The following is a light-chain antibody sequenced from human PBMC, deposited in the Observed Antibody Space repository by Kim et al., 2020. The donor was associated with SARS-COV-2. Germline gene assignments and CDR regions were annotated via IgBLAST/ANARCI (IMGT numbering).Light chain of an antibody. CDR2: DAS. Sequence: DIQMTQSPSTLSASVGDRVTITCRASQSITNRLAWYQQKPGKAPNLLIYDASSLESGVPSRFSGSGSGTEFTLTISRLQPDDFAIYYCQQYNNYWTFGQGTKVDIK. CDR1: QSITNR. CDR3: QQYNNYWT. V-gene: IGKV1-5*01. J-gene: IGKJ1*01.